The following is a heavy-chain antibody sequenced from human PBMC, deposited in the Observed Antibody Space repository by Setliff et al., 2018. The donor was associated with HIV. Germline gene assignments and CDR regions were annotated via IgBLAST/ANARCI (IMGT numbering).Heavy chain of an antibody. Sequence: SETLSLTCTVSGGFISSYYWNWIRQPAGKGLEWIGEIDLSGSSNYNPSPKSRVTISVDKSRNQFSLNLNSVTAADTAVYYCARVPRITTLRNAFDIWGQGTMVTVSS. CDR3: ARVPRITTLRNAFDI. CDR1: GGFISSYY. D-gene: IGHD3-10*01. CDR2: IDLSGSS. J-gene: IGHJ3*02. V-gene: IGHV4-4*07.